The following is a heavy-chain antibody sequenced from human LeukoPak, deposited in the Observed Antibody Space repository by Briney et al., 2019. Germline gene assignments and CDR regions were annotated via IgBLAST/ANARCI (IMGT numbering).Heavy chain of an antibody. CDR2: IYYSGST. CDR1: GGSISSYY. D-gene: IGHD3-10*01. CDR3: ARQTMVRGVIGY. J-gene: IGHJ4*02. Sequence: SETLSLTCTVSGGSISSYYWSWIRQPPGKGLEWIGYIYYSGSTNYNPSLKSRVTISVDTSKNQFSLKLSSVTAADTAVYYCARQTMVRGVIGYRGQGTLVTVSS. V-gene: IGHV4-59*01.